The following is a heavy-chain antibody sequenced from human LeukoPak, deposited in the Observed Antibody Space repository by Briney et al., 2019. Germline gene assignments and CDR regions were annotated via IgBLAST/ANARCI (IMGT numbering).Heavy chain of an antibody. Sequence: GGSLRLSCTASGFTFGDYAMSWVLQAPGKGLEWVGFIRSKAYGGTAEYAASVKGRFTISRDDSKSIVYLQVNSLKTEDTAVYYCSIAVAGTSDRYYFDYWGQGTLVTVSS. D-gene: IGHD6-19*01. V-gene: IGHV3-49*04. J-gene: IGHJ4*02. CDR3: SIAVAGTSDRYYFDY. CDR1: GFTFGDYA. CDR2: IRSKAYGGTA.